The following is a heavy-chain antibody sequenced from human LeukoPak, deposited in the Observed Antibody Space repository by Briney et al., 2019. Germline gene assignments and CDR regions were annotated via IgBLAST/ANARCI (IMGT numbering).Heavy chain of an antibody. CDR1: GFTFSSYW. CDR3: ARDEIPCSSTSCYEPGDYFDY. J-gene: IGHJ4*02. D-gene: IGHD2-2*01. V-gene: IGHV3-7*01. Sequence: PGGSLRLSCAASGFTFSSYWMSWVRQAPGKGLEWVANIKQDGSEKYYVDSVKGRFTISRDNAKNSPYLQMNSLRAEDTAVYYCARDEIPCSSTSCYEPGDYFDYWGQGTRVTVSS. CDR2: IKQDGSEK.